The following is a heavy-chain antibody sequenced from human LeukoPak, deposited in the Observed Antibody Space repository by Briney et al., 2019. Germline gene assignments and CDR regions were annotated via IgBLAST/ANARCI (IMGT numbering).Heavy chain of an antibody. CDR2: IYYSGST. CDR1: GGSISSSSYY. D-gene: IGHD6-6*01. CDR3: ARDLLQGSSTGDINYYYYGMDV. Sequence: PSETLSLTCTVSGGSISSSSYYWGWIRQPPGKGLEWIGSIYYSGSTYYNPSLKSQVTISVDTSKNQFSLKLSSVTAADTAVYYCARDLLQGSSTGDINYYYYGMDVWGQGTTVTVSS. J-gene: IGHJ6*02. V-gene: IGHV4-39*02.